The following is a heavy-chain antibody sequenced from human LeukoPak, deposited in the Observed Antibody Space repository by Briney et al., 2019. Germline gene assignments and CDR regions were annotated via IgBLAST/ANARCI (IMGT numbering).Heavy chain of an antibody. J-gene: IGHJ4*02. CDR2: IIPIFGTA. CDR3: ASCPNLPPGPTIPAVFDY. D-gene: IGHD1/OR15-1a*01. CDR1: GGTFSSYA. Sequence: ASVKVSCKASGGTFSSYAISWVRQAPGQGLEWMGGIIPIFGTANYAQKFQGRVTITADESTSKAYMELSSLRSEDTAVYYCASCPNLPPGPTIPAVFDYWGQGTLVTVCS. V-gene: IGHV1-69*13.